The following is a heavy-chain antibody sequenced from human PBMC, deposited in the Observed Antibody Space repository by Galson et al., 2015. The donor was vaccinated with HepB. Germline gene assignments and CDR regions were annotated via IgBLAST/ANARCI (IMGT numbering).Heavy chain of an antibody. D-gene: IGHD3-10*01. J-gene: IGHJ4*02. V-gene: IGHV3-49*04. CDR1: GFTFGDYA. CDR2: IRSKAYGGTT. Sequence: SLRLSCAASGFTFGDYAMSWVRQAPGKGLEWVGFIRSKAYGGTTEYAASVKGRFTISRDDSKSIAYLQMNSLKTEDTAVYYCTRDLGRVDDYGDYWGQGTLVTVSS. CDR3: TRDLGRVDDYGDY.